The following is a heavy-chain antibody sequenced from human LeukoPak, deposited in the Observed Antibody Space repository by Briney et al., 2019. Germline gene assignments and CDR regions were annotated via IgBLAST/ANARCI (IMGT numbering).Heavy chain of an antibody. J-gene: IGHJ2*01. V-gene: IGHV1-69*05. CDR2: IILIFGTA. CDR3: ARDRKWGSSWQKYWYFDL. D-gene: IGHD6-13*01. CDR1: GGTFSSYA. Sequence: ASVKVSCKASGGTFSSYAISWVRQAPGQGLEWMGGIILIFGTANYAQKFQGRVTITTDESTSTAYMELSSLRSEDTAVYYCARDRKWGSSWQKYWYFDLWGRGTLVTVSS.